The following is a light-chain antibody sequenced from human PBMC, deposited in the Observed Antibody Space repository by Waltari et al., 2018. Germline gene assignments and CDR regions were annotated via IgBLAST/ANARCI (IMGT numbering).Light chain of an antibody. V-gene: IGKV1-5*03. CDR2: KAS. Sequence: DIQLTKSPSTLSPSVGARFTITCRASQSISNWLAWYQQKPGKAPKLLIYKASTLESGVPSRFSGSGSGTEFTLTISSLQPDDFATYYCQQYNSYSLLSFGGGTKVEIK. CDR1: QSISNW. CDR3: QQYNSYSLLS. J-gene: IGKJ4*01.